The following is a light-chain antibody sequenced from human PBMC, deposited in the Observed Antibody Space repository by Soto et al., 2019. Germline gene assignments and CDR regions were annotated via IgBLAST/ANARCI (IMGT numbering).Light chain of an antibody. J-gene: IGLJ1*01. CDR1: NIGSKT. V-gene: IGLV3-21*02. CDR3: QVWDVSTVHYV. CDR2: DDS. Sequence: SYELTQPPSMSVAPGQTARITCGGNNIGSKTVHWYQQKAGQAPVLVVYDDSDRPSGNPERFSVSNSGNTATLTISRVEAGDEADYYCQVWDVSTVHYVFGTGTKVTVL.